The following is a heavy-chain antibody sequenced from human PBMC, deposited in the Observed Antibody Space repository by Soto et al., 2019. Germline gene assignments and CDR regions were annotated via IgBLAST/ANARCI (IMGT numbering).Heavy chain of an antibody. Sequence: SETLSLTCTVSGGSLSSSSYYWGWIRQPPGKGLEWIGNIYYSGNTYYNPSLKSRVTISVDRSKNQFSLKLSSVTAADTAVYYCAAGGGLPRYYWGQGTLVTVSS. D-gene: IGHD5-12*01. CDR1: GGSLSSSSYY. CDR2: IYYSGNT. J-gene: IGHJ4*02. V-gene: IGHV4-39*07. CDR3: AAGGGLPRYY.